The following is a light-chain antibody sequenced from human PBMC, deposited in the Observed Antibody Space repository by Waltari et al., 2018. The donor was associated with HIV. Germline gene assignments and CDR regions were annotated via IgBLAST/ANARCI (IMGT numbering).Light chain of an antibody. V-gene: IGLV2-14*01. CDR1: SSDIGAYNY. Sequence: QSALTQPASVSGSPGQSITISCTGTSSDIGAYNYVSWYQQHPGKAPKLMIYEVTNRPSGVSNRFSGSKSGNTASLTISGLQAEDEADYYCGSYTTISTWVFGGGTKLTVL. CDR3: GSYTTISTWV. J-gene: IGLJ3*02. CDR2: EVT.